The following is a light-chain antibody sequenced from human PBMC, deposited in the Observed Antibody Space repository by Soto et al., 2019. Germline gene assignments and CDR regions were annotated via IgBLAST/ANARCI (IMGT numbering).Light chain of an antibody. CDR3: QHYNNWPPWT. J-gene: IGKJ1*01. V-gene: IGKV3-15*01. Sequence: EIVMTQSPATLSVSPGERATLSCRASQSVSRNLAWYQQKPGQAPRLLIYRASTRATGIPARFSGSGSGTDFTLTISSRRSEDFAVYYCQHYNNWPPWTFGQGTKVEVK. CDR1: QSVSRN. CDR2: RAS.